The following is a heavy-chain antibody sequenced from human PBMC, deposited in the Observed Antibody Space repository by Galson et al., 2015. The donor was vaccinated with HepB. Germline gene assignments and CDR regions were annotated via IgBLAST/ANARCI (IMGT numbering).Heavy chain of an antibody. CDR3: ARDCETPWELGY. V-gene: IGHV3-21*01. CDR2: ISSSSSYI. Sequence: SLRLSCAASGFTFSSYSMNWVRQAPGKGLEWVSSISSSSSYIYYADSVKGRFTISRDNAKNSLYLQMNSLRAEDTAVYYCARDCETPWELGYWGQGTLVTVSS. D-gene: IGHD1-26*01. J-gene: IGHJ4*02. CDR1: GFTFSSYS.